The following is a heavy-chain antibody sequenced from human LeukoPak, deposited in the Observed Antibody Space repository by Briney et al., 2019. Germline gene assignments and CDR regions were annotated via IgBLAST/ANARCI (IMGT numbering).Heavy chain of an antibody. V-gene: IGHV4-39*01. Sequence: PSETLSLTCTVSGGSISSSSYYWGWIRQPPGKGLEWIGSVYYSGSTYYNPSLKSRVTISVDTSKNQFSLKLSSVTAADTAVYYCARPLPLGSSTRLFHWYFDLWGRGTLVTVSS. CDR3: ARPLPLGSSTRLFHWYFDL. CDR2: VYYSGST. J-gene: IGHJ2*01. D-gene: IGHD2-2*01. CDR1: GGSISSSSYY.